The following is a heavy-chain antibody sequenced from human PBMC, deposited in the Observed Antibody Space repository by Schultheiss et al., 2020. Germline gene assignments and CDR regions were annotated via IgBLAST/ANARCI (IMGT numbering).Heavy chain of an antibody. J-gene: IGHJ4*02. CDR3: AKGVTVGGLRVGLDY. CDR2: ISGRGGST. Sequence: GESLKISCAASGFTLSSHDMRWVRQAPMKGLEWVSGISGRGGSTYYADSVKGRFTISRDNSKNTLYLQMNSLRAEDTAVYYCAKGVTVGGLRVGLDYWGQGTLVTVSS. D-gene: IGHD3-10*01. CDR1: GFTLSSHD. V-gene: IGHV3-23*01.